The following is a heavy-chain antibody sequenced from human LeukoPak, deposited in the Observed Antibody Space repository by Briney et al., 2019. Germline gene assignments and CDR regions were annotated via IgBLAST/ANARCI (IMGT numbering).Heavy chain of an antibody. V-gene: IGHV3-30*02. CDR2: IGYTGTTT. J-gene: IGHJ4*02. Sequence: GGSLRLSCAASGFNFSSFGMHWVRRAPGEGLGWVAYIGYTGTTTYYADSVKGRFTISRDNSKNTVHLQMNSLRAADTALYSCARDLTGKYYIAYWGQGTLVTVSS. CDR3: ARDLTGKYYIAY. D-gene: IGHD2-8*02. CDR1: GFNFSSFG.